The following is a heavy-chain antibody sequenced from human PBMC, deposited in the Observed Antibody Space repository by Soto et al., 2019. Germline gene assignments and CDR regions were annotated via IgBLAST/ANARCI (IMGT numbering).Heavy chain of an antibody. Sequence: SQTLSLTCVGSGDTVSSNSVAWNWVRQSPSRGLEWLGRTYYRSRWYSDYAVSVRSRIDINADTSKNQVSLQLNSVTPEDTAVYYCARSEEDSDYYYYRMDVWGQVTTVTVSS. J-gene: IGHJ6*02. D-gene: IGHD2-15*01. CDR1: GDTVSSNSVA. CDR3: ARSEEDSDYYYYRMDV. CDR2: TYYRSRWYS. V-gene: IGHV6-1*01.